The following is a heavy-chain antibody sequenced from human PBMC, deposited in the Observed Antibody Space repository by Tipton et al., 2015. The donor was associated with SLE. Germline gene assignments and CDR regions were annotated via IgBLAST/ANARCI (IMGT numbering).Heavy chain of an antibody. CDR2: IDSRGTSI. Sequence: LSLTCTVSGGSIGSDYWNWVRQPPGQGLEWVSSIDSRGTSIYYADSVRGRFIISRDNAKNSLFLQISGLRADDTGIYYCVRDFPVQGLFDYWGQGALVIVSS. CDR3: VRDFPVQGLFDY. V-gene: IGHV3-48*03. CDR1: GGSIGSDY. J-gene: IGHJ4*02. D-gene: IGHD3-10*01.